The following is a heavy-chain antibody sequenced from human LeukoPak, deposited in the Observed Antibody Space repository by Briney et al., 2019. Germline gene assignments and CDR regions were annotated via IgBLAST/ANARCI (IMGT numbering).Heavy chain of an antibody. CDR3: AREGFNRVDANWFDP. J-gene: IGHJ5*02. D-gene: IGHD2-8*01. V-gene: IGHV1-2*02. CDR2: MNPDSGNV. Sequence: ASVKVSCKASGYTFIDYYIHWVRQAPGQGFEWLGWMNPDSGNVHYVEKFQDRVTLTRDTSISTAYMELSSLNFDDTAIYYCAREGFNRVDANWFDPWGQGTLVTVSS. CDR1: GYTFIDYY.